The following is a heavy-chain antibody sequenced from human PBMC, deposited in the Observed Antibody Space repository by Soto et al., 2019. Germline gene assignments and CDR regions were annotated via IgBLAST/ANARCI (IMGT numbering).Heavy chain of an antibody. J-gene: IGHJ4*02. CDR1: GGSIGSGGYY. Sequence: SETLSLTCTVSGGSIGSGGYYWSWIRPHPGKGLEWIGYIYYSGSTYYNPSLKSRVTISVDTSKSQFSLKLSSVTAADTAVYSCASYSRIFSTSYYFDYWGQGTLVTVSS. D-gene: IGHD3-9*01. CDR2: IYYSGST. V-gene: IGHV4-31*03. CDR3: ASYSRIFSTSYYFDY.